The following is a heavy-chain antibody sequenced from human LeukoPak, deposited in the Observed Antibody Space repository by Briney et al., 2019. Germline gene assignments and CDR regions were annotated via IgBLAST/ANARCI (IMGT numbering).Heavy chain of an antibody. J-gene: IGHJ3*02. CDR3: ARSYYYDSSGYYESDAFDI. D-gene: IGHD3-22*01. Sequence: PSETLSLTCTVSGGSISSYYWSWIRQPAGKGLEWIGRIYTSGSTNYNPSLKSRVTMSVDTSKNQFSLKLSSVTAADTAVYYCARSYYYDSSGYYESDAFDIWGQGTMVTVSS. CDR1: GGSISSYY. V-gene: IGHV4-4*07. CDR2: IYTSGST.